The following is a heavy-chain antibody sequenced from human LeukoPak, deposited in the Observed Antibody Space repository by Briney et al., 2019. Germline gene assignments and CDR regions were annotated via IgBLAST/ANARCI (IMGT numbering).Heavy chain of an antibody. V-gene: IGHV3-48*03. Sequence: PGGSLRLSCAASGFTFSSYAMNWVRQAPGKGLEWVSYISSSGSTIYYADSVKGRFTISRDNAKNSLYLQMNSLRAEDTAVYYCAREGSAATVVRQAYFDYWGQGTLVTVSS. CDR2: ISSSGSTI. CDR3: AREGSAATVVRQAYFDY. J-gene: IGHJ4*02. D-gene: IGHD4-23*01. CDR1: GFTFSSYA.